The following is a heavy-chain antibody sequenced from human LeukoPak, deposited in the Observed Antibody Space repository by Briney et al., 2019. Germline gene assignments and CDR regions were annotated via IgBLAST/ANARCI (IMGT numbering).Heavy chain of an antibody. CDR2: IYTSGST. Sequence: PSQTLSLTCTVSGGSISSGSYYWSWIRQPAGKGLEWIGRIYTSGSTNYNPSLKSRVTMSVDTSKNQFSLKLSSVTAADTAVYYCSRDYSNYGFSDYWGQGTLVTVSS. V-gene: IGHV4-61*02. J-gene: IGHJ4*02. D-gene: IGHD4-11*01. CDR3: SRDYSNYGFSDY. CDR1: GGSISSGSYY.